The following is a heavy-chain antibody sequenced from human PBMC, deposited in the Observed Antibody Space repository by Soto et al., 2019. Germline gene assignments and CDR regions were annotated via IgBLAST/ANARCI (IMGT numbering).Heavy chain of an antibody. CDR1: GFTFSSYG. J-gene: IGHJ6*02. D-gene: IGHD6-13*01. CDR2: IWYDGSNK. V-gene: IGHV3-33*01. CDR3: ARDRAADKGGMDV. Sequence: QVQLVESGGGVVQPGRSLRLSCAASGFTFSSYGMHWVRQAPGKGLEWVAVIWYDGSNKYYADSVKGRFTISRDNSKNTLYLQMXXXXXXDTAVYYCARDRAADKGGMDVWGQGTTVTVSS.